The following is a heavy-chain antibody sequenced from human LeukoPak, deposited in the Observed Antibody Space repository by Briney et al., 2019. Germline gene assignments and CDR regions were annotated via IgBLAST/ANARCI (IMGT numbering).Heavy chain of an antibody. CDR1: GFTFSSYG. J-gene: IGHJ4*02. CDR2: ISGSGGST. CDR3: AKDQRPLLLWFGELSGY. D-gene: IGHD3-10*01. Sequence: PGGSLRLSCAASGFTFSSYGMSWVRQAPGKGLEWVSAISGSGGSTYYADSVKGRFTISRDNSKNTLYLQMSSLRAEDTAVYYCAKDQRPLLLWFGELSGYWGQGTLVTVSS. V-gene: IGHV3-23*01.